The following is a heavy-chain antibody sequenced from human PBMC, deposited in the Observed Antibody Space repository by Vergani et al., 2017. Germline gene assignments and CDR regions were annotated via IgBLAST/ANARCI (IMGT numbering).Heavy chain of an antibody. CDR2: IIPIFGTA. Sequence: QVQLVQSGAEVKKPGSSVKVFCKASGGTFSSYAISWVRQAPGQGLEWMGGIIPIFGTANYAQKFQGRVTITADESTSTAYMELSSLRSEDTAVYYCASAGYSSGWGSGAINYWGQGTLVTVSS. V-gene: IGHV1-69*01. CDR1: GGTFSSYA. D-gene: IGHD6-19*01. J-gene: IGHJ4*02. CDR3: ASAGYSSGWGSGAINY.